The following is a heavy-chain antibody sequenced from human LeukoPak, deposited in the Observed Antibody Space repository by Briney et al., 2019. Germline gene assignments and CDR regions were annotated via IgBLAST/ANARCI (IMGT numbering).Heavy chain of an antibody. CDR1: GFSFSSYG. J-gene: IGHJ4*02. CDR2: ISSSSSYI. V-gene: IGHV3-21*01. D-gene: IGHD1-7*01. Sequence: GGSLRLSCAASGFSFSSYGMSWVRQAPGKGLEWVSCISSSSSYIYYADSVKGRFTISRDNAKNSLYLQMNSLRAEDTAVYYCARAHNWNYGTFDYWGQGTLVTVSS. CDR3: ARAHNWNYGTFDY.